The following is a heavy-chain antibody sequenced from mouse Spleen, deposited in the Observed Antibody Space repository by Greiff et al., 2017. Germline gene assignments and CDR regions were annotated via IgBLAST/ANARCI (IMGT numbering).Heavy chain of an antibody. CDR3: ARSYYGSSCYFDY. V-gene: IGHV1-22*01. D-gene: IGHD1-1*01. CDR1: GYTFTDYN. Sequence: VQLKQSGPELVKPGASVKMSCKASGYTFTDYNMHWVKQSHGKSLEWIGYINPNNGGTSYNQKFKGKATLTVNKSSSTAYMELRSLTSEDSAVYYCARSYYGSSCYFDYWGQGTTLTVSS. CDR2: INPNNGGT. J-gene: IGHJ2*01.